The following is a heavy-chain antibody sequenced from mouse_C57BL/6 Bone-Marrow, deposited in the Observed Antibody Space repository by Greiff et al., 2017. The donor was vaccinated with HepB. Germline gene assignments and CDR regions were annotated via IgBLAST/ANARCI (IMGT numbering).Heavy chain of an antibody. J-gene: IGHJ4*01. CDR3: ARNGSSDYAMDY. V-gene: IGHV1-22*01. CDR1: GYTFTDYN. CDR2: INPNNGGT. D-gene: IGHD1-1*01. Sequence: VQLQQSGPELVKPGASVKMSCKASGYTFTDYNMHWVKQSPGQSLEWIGYINPNNGGTSYNQKFKGKATLTVNKSSSTAYMELRSLTSEDSAVYYCARNGSSDYAMDYWGQGTSVTVSS.